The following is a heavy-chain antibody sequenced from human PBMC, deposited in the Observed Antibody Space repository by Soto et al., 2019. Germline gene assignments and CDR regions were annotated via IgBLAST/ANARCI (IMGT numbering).Heavy chain of an antibody. CDR1: RFTFSSYA. CDR3: AKDPRVYNYYDSRDPNDY. V-gene: IGHV3-23*01. CDR2: ISGSGVST. J-gene: IGHJ4*02. Sequence: GGSLRLSCAASRFTFSSYAMSWVRQAPGKGLEWVSLISGSGVSTYYADSVKGRFTISRDNSKNTLYLQMNSLRAEDTAVYYCAKDPRVYNYYDSRDPNDYWGQGTLVTVSS. D-gene: IGHD3-22*01.